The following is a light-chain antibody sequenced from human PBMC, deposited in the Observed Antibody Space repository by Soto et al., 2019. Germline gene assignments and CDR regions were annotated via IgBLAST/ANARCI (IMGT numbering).Light chain of an antibody. CDR1: QSVSSN. Sequence: EIVMTQSPATLSVSPGERATLSGRASQSVSSNLAWYQQKPGQAPRLLIYGASTRATGIPARFSGSGSGTEFTLTISSLQSEDFAVYYCQQYNNWPPWTVGQGTKVDIK. V-gene: IGKV3-15*01. CDR3: QQYNNWPPWT. CDR2: GAS. J-gene: IGKJ1*01.